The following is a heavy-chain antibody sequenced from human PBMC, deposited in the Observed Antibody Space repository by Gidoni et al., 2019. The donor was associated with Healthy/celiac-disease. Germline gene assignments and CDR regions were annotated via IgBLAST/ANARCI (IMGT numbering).Heavy chain of an antibody. V-gene: IGHV3-11*01. Sequence: QVQLVESGGGLVKPGGSLRPSCTASGFSFRDYYMSWIRQAPGKGLEWVSYSSSSGSTIYYADSVKGRFTISRDNAKNSLYLQMNSLRAEDTAVYYCARVLNYDFWSGPPDYWGQGTLVTVSS. CDR1: GFSFRDYY. CDR2: SSSSGSTI. D-gene: IGHD3-3*01. J-gene: IGHJ4*02. CDR3: ARVLNYDFWSGPPDY.